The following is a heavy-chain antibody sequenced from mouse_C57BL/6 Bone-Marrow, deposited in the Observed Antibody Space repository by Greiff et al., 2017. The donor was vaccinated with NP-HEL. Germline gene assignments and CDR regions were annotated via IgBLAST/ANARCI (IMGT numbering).Heavy chain of an antibody. Sequence: QVQLQQPGAELVKPGASVKMSCKASGYTFTSYWITWVKQRPGQGLEWIGDIYPGSGSTNYNEKFKSKATLTVDTSSSTAYMQLSSLTSEDSAVYYCARGFSITTVVAPFDYWGQGTTLTVSS. CDR3: ARGFSITTVVAPFDY. J-gene: IGHJ2*01. CDR2: IYPGSGST. D-gene: IGHD1-1*01. CDR1: GYTFTSYW. V-gene: IGHV1-55*01.